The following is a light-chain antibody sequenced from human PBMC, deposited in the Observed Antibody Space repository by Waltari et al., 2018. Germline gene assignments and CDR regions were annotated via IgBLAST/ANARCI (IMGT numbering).Light chain of an antibody. J-gene: IGKJ2*01. Sequence: EIVLTQSPATLSLSPGQRATPPPRPSQSINNFLAWYQQKPGQPPRLLIADASSRATGIPARFSGSGSGTDFTLTISRLEPEDFAIYYCQLRDNWPPYTFGQGTKLEIK. CDR2: DAS. CDR1: QSINNF. CDR3: QLRDNWPPYT. V-gene: IGKV3-11*01.